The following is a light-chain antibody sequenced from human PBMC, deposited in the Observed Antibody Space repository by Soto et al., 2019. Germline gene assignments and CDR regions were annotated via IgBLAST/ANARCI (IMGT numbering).Light chain of an antibody. J-gene: IGKJ1*01. Sequence: TRSPATXSGSRTTRLPIPCRASKTISSWLEWYKKKKGKEXKXXXYKESNLESGVQSNLRASGSGTEFSINMRSLQPEDFETYYCQIANVYQWTFGKGTQVDI. V-gene: IGKV1-5*03. CDR3: QIANVYQWT. CDR1: KTISSW. CDR2: KES.